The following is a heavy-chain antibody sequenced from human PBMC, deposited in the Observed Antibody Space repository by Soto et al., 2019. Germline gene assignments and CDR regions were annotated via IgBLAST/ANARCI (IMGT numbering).Heavy chain of an antibody. CDR3: ARPSFDY. Sequence: EVQLVESGGGLVQPGGSLRLSCAASGFTFSYYNMNWVRQAPGKGLEWISYISTSSTTIYYADSVKGRFTISRDNSRNSLYLKMTSLRAEDTAVYYCARPSFDYWGQGILVTVAS. V-gene: IGHV3-48*01. CDR2: ISTSSTTI. J-gene: IGHJ4*02. CDR1: GFTFSYYN.